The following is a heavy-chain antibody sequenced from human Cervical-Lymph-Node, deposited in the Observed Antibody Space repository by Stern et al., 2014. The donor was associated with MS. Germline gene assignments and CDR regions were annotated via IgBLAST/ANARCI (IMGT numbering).Heavy chain of an antibody. CDR2: IYPGDSDT. Sequence: VQLVESGADVKKPGESLKISCQGSGYSFTNYWIGWVRQMPGKGLDWMGIIYPGDSDTRYSPSFQGQVTMSADQSIRTAYLQWRSLKASDTAIYYCARGITSIEGMGVYFDDWGQGTLVTVSS. D-gene: IGHD3-22*01. CDR1: GYSFTNYW. V-gene: IGHV5-51*03. CDR3: ARGITSIEGMGVYFDD. J-gene: IGHJ4*02.